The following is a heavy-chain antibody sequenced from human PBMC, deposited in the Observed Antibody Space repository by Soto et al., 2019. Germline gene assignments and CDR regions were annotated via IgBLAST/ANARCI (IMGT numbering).Heavy chain of an antibody. D-gene: IGHD1-26*01. CDR1: GYTFTGYY. CDR3: ARATTGPSRGSVYYHYGMDV. CDR2: INPNSGGT. V-gene: IGHV1-2*02. J-gene: IGHJ6*02. Sequence: EASVKVSCKASGYTFTGYYMHWVRQAPGQGLEWMGWINPNSGGTNYAQKFQGRVTMTRDTSISTAYMEVGSLRSEDTAVYYCARATTGPSRGSVYYHYGMDVWGQGTTVTVSS.